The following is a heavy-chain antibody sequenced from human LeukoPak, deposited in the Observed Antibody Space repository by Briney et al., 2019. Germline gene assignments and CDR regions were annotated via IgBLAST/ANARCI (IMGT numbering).Heavy chain of an antibody. D-gene: IGHD3-10*01. CDR1: RGTFSKYA. CDR3: ARAPSGTQGTFDI. CDR2: VIPISATG. V-gene: IGHV1-69*13. J-gene: IGHJ3*02. Sequence: SSVKVSCMASRGTFSKYAFGGVRQAPGQGLEWMGGVIPISATGNYAQKFKGRVTITADESTRTAYMELSSLRSEDTAVYYCARAPSGTQGTFDIWGQGTMVTVSS.